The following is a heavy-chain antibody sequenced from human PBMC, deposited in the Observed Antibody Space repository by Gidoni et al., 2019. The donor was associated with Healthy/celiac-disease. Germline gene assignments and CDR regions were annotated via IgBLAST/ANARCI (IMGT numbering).Heavy chain of an antibody. Sequence: QVQLVQSGAEVKKPGSSVKVYCKAYGGPFSSYAISWVRQAPGQGLEWLGRIIPILGRANSAQKVQGRVTITADKSTSTAYMELSSLRSEDTAVYYCARGPTYYYDSSGYYPRAEYFQHWGQGTLVTVSS. J-gene: IGHJ1*01. CDR1: GGPFSSYA. V-gene: IGHV1-69*04. D-gene: IGHD3-22*01. CDR3: ARGPTYYYDSSGYYPRAEYFQH. CDR2: IIPILGRA.